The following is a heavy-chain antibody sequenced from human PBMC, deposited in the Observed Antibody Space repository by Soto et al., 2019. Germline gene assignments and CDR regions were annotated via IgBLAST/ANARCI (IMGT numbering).Heavy chain of an antibody. J-gene: IGHJ4*02. CDR3: XXXXXXXXXXXDY. Sequence: QVQLVESGGGVVQPGRSLRLSCAASGFSFSSYGMHWVRQAPGKGLEWVAMISYDGTDEYYADSVKGRFTISRDNSKNAVYLQMNSLRAEDTXXYXXXXXXXXXXXXXDYXGQGTLVTVSS. CDR2: ISYDGTDE. CDR1: GFSFSSYG. V-gene: IGHV3-30*03.